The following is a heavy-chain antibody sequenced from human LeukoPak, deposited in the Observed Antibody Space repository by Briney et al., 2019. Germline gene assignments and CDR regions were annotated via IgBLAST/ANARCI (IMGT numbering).Heavy chain of an antibody. CDR2: ISYDGTNK. V-gene: IGHV3-30*04. D-gene: IGHD2-21*01. CDR1: GFTFSSYD. Sequence: GGSLRLSCAVSGFTFSSYDLHWVRQAPGKGLEWVAHISYDGTNKYYADSVKGRTTISRDNSKNTLYLQMNSLRAEDTAVYYCARDRRFRVLWCESMDFAFDIWGQGTMVTVSS. J-gene: IGHJ3*02. CDR3: ARDRRFRVLWCESMDFAFDI.